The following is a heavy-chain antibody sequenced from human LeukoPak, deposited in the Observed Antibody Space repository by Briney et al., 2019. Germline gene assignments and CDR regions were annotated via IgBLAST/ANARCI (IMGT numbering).Heavy chain of an antibody. CDR2: IYYSGST. D-gene: IGHD5-24*01. CDR1: GGSISSYY. V-gene: IGHV4-59*01. J-gene: IGHJ3*02. CDR3: ARLGDGYNVKGFRRAFDI. Sequence: SETLSLTCTVSGGSISSYYWSWIRQPPGKGLEWIGYIYYSGSTNYNPSFKSRVTISVDTSKNQFSLKLSSVTAADTAVYYCARLGDGYNVKGFRRAFDIWGQGTMVTVSS.